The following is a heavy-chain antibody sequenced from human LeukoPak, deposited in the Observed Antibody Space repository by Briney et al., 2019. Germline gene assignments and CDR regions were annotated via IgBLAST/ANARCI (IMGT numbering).Heavy chain of an antibody. CDR2: ISGSGDSI. D-gene: IGHD2-8*01. Sequence: TGGSLRLSCAASGFTFSSYAMSWVRQAPGKGLEWVSSISGSGDSIYYADSVKGRFTISRDNSKNTLYLQMNSPRPEDTAVYYCAKQPYCTNGVCYARYYFDYWGQGTLVTVSS. CDR1: GFTFSSYA. V-gene: IGHV3-23*01. J-gene: IGHJ4*02. CDR3: AKQPYCTNGVCYARYYFDY.